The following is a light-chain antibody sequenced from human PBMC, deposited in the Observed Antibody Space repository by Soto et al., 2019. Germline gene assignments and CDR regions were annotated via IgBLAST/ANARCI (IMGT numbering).Light chain of an antibody. CDR3: QSYDSSLSVV. V-gene: IGLV1-40*01. J-gene: IGLJ2*01. Sequence: QSVLTQPPSVSVAPGQRVTISCTGSTSNIVAGYDVHWYQQLPGTAPKLLIYGNSNRPSGVPDRFSGSKSGTSASLAITGLQAEDEADYYCQSYDSSLSVVFGGGTKLTVL. CDR1: TSNIVAGYD. CDR2: GNS.